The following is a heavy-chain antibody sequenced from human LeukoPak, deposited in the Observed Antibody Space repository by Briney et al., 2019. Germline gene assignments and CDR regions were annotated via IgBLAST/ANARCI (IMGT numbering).Heavy chain of an antibody. CDR2: INAVNGDT. CDR1: GYTFTTYA. Sequence: ASVKVSCKASGYTFTTYAMHWVRQAPGRGLEWLGWINAVNGDTKYSQKFQDRVTITRDTSASTAYMDLSSLRSGDTAVYYCARGRSRGRSFDWLDAFDIWGQGTMVTVSS. J-gene: IGHJ3*02. V-gene: IGHV1-3*01. D-gene: IGHD3-9*01. CDR3: ARGRSRGRSFDWLDAFDI.